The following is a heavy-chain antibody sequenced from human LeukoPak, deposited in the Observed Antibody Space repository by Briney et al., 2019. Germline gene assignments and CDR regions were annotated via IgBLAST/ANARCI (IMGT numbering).Heavy chain of an antibody. CDR2: IYHSGGT. CDR1: GYSISSGYY. Sequence: PSETLSLTCAVSGYSISSGYYWGWIRQPPGKGLEWIGSIYHSGGTYYNPSLKSRVTISVDTSKNQFSLKLSSVTAADTAVYYCARQGIAAVQRDYWGQGTLVTVSS. CDR3: ARQGIAAVQRDY. J-gene: IGHJ4*02. D-gene: IGHD6-13*01. V-gene: IGHV4-38-2*01.